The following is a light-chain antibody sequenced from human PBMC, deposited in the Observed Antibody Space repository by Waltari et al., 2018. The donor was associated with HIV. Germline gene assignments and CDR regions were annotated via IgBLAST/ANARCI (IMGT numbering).Light chain of an antibody. Sequence: QSVLTQPPSASGTPGQTVTISCSGSRSTVGTNTVNWYQQLPGTAPKLLIYSKNQRPSGVPDRFSGSKSGTSASLAISGLQSGDEADYYCAAWDDSLNGVVFGGGTKLTGL. CDR1: RSTVGTNT. V-gene: IGLV1-44*01. CDR2: SKN. J-gene: IGLJ2*01. CDR3: AAWDDSLNGVV.